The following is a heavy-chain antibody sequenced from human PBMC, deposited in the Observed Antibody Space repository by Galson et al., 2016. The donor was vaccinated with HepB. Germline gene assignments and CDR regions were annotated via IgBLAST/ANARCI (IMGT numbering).Heavy chain of an antibody. J-gene: IGHJ5*02. V-gene: IGHV3-15*01. CDR2: IKSNTDGGTT. CDR1: GFTFSNAW. CDR3: TTRWFDP. Sequence: SLRLSCAASGFTFSNAWMRWVRQAPGKGLEWVGRIKSNTDGGTTDYAAPVKGRFTISRDDSKNTLYLQMNSLKTEDTAVYYCTTRWFDPWGQGTLVTVSS.